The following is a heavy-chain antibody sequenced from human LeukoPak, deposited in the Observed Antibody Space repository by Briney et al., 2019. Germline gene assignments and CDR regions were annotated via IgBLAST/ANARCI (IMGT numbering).Heavy chain of an antibody. CDR2: ISRSGGST. V-gene: IGHV3-23*01. J-gene: IGHJ4*02. CDR3: AKDSSGSERPYYFDY. D-gene: IGHD3-10*01. CDR1: GFNYHNYA. Sequence: GGSLRLPCAASGFNYHNYAMRWVRQSPGKGLEWVSAISRSGGSTYYADSVKGRFPLSRDTSKNTLYLQMNSWRPEDTAVYYFAKDSSGSERPYYFDYWGQRTLVTVSS.